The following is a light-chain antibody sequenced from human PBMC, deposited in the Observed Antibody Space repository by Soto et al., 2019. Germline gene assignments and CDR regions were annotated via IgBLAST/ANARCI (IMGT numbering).Light chain of an antibody. CDR2: GAS. CDR3: QQHNNGPQLT. Sequence: ETVMTQSPATLSVSPGERATLSCRASQSVSSNLAWYQQKPGQAPRLLIYGASTRATGIPARFSGSGSGTEFTLTISSLQSEDFAVYYCQQHNNGPQLTFGGGTKVEI. V-gene: IGKV3-15*01. CDR1: QSVSSN. J-gene: IGKJ4*01.